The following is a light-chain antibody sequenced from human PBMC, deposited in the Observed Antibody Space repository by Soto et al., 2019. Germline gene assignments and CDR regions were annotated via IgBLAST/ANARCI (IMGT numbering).Light chain of an antibody. Sequence: QSVLTQPRSVSGSPGQSVTISCTGTSSDVGGYNYVSWYQQHPGKAPKLMIYDVSKRPSGVPDRFSGSKSGNTASLTISGLQAEDEADYCCFSYAGSYVFGTGTKVTVL. CDR1: SSDVGGYNY. CDR3: FSYAGSYV. V-gene: IGLV2-11*01. J-gene: IGLJ1*01. CDR2: DVS.